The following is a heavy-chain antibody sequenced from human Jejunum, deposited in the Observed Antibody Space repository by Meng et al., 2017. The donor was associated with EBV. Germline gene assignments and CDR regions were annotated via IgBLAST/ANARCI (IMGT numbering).Heavy chain of an antibody. D-gene: IGHD2-15*01. Sequence: LGQSGVEVVQPGAKLKVPGPSAKDTFTAYEHPWAPKATGRGLEALGQILPGSGDTNYAQGIPSRATITRDTSISYAYMEPSRLYSEDTAVYDCTTGKYCSGGDCYSCWFDHWGQGTLVTVSS. V-gene: IGHV1-2*06. CDR1: KDTFTAYE. J-gene: IGHJ5*02. CDR2: ILPGSGDT. CDR3: TTGKYCSGGDCYSCWFDH.